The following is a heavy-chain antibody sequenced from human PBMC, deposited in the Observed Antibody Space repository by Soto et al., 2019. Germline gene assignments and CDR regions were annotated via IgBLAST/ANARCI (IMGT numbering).Heavy chain of an antibody. CDR1: GFTFSSCA. J-gene: IGHJ4*02. CDR2: RSYDGSNR. Sequence: PGGSLRLSCAASGFTFSSCAMHWVRQAPGKGLEWVAVRSYDGSNRYYADSVKGRFTISRDNSKNTQYLQMSSLRAEDTAVYYCARDYRWEPDYWGRETLVKVSS. V-gene: IGHV3-30-3*01. CDR3: ARDYRWEPDY. D-gene: IGHD1-26*01.